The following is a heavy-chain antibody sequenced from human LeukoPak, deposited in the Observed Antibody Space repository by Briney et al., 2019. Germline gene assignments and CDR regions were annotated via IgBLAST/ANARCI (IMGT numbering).Heavy chain of an antibody. V-gene: IGHV1-46*01. D-gene: IGHD4-17*01. J-gene: IGHJ4*02. CDR3: ARAQGYGDCDY. Sequence: GASVTVSSTSSVYTFTNYYIHWVRHAPGQGLERMGIINPSGGNTKNAQKFQARVTMTMDTSTSTVYMELSSLRSEDTAVYYCARAQGYGDCDYWGQGTLVTVSS. CDR1: VYTFTNYY. CDR2: INPSGGNT.